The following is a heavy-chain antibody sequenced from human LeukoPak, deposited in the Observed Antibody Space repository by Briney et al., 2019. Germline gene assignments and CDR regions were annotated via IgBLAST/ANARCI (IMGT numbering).Heavy chain of an antibody. Sequence: SETLSLTCTVSGGSISIYYWSWIRQPAGKGLEWIGRIYTSGSTNYNPSLKSRVTMSVDTSKNQFSLKLSSVTAADTAVYYCARGIAVAGQIDYWGQGTLVTVSS. CDR3: ARGIAVAGQIDY. D-gene: IGHD6-19*01. CDR1: GGSISIYY. CDR2: IYTSGST. J-gene: IGHJ4*02. V-gene: IGHV4-4*07.